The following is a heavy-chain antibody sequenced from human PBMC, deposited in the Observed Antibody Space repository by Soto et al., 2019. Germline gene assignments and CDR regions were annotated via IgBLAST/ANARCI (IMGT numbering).Heavy chain of an antibody. CDR3: ARDRTSSGYYFDYSLDY. CDR1: GGSSSSGGYY. V-gene: IGHV4-61*08. J-gene: IGHJ4*02. Sequence: SETLSLTCTVSGGSSSSGGYYWSWIRRPPGKGLEYIAYMYHTGNAKYNPSLQSRVTLSVDTSKNQFSLRLASVTAADTAVYYCARDRTSSGYYFDYSLDYWGQGTRVTVSS. CDR2: MYHTGNA. D-gene: IGHD3-22*01.